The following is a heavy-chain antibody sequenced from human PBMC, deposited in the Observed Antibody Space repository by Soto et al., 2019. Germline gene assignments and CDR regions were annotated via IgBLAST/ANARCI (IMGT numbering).Heavy chain of an antibody. CDR2: IYYSGST. CDR1: GGSISSGGYY. CDR3: ARSAQLLSSNAGYYYMDV. J-gene: IGHJ6*03. V-gene: IGHV4-31*02. D-gene: IGHD2-2*01. Sequence: SETLSLTWTVSGGSISSGGYYWSWIRQHPGKGLEWIGYIYYSGSTNYNPSLKSRVTISVDTSKNQFSLKLSSVTAADTAVYYCARSAQLLSSNAGYYYMDVWGKGTTVTVSS.